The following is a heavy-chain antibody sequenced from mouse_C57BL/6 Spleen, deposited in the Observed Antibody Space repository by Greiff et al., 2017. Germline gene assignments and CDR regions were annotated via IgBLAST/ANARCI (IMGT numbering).Heavy chain of an antibody. Sequence: VQLKESGAELVRPGASVKLSCTASGFNIKDYYMHWVKQRPEQGLEWIGRIDPEDGDTEYDPKFKGKATMTADTSSTSAYLQRSSLPSEDTAVYYCTPDYYGSSTWFAYWGQGTLVTVSA. CDR3: TPDYYGSSTWFAY. J-gene: IGHJ3*01. CDR2: IDPEDGDT. D-gene: IGHD1-1*01. CDR1: GFNIKDYY. V-gene: IGHV14-1*01.